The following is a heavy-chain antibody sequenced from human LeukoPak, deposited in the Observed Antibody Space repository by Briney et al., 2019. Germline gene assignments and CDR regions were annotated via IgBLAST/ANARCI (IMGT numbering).Heavy chain of an antibody. CDR2: ITGGGGST. CDR1: GFAFGSSA. Sequence: GGSLRLSCAASGFAFGSSAMSWVHQPPGKGLQWVSTITGGGGSTYYADSVKGRFTISRDNSKNTLYLQMNSLRAEDTALYYCAKDASSWYYWGQGTLVTVSS. J-gene: IGHJ4*02. CDR3: AKDASSWYY. D-gene: IGHD6-13*01. V-gene: IGHV3-23*01.